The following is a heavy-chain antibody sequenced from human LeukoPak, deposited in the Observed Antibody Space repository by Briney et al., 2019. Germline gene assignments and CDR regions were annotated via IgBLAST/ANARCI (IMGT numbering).Heavy chain of an antibody. CDR2: IYSSGST. J-gene: IGHJ4*02. CDR3: ARGSYSYYFDY. D-gene: IGHD1-26*01. V-gene: IGHV4-59*01. CDR1: GGSISSYS. Sequence: SETLPLTYTVSGGSISSYSWSWIRQPPGKGLEWIGCIYSSGSTNYNPSLKSRVTISVDTSKNQFSLKLSSVTAADTAVYYCARGSYSYYFDYWGQGTLVTVSS.